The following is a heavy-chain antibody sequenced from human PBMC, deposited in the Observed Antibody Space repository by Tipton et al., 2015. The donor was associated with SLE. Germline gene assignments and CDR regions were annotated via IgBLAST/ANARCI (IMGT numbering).Heavy chain of an antibody. J-gene: IGHJ4*02. V-gene: IGHV3-21*03. CDR2: ISSSSSYI. Sequence: SLRLSCAASGFTFSSYSMNWVRQAPGKGLEWVSSISSSSSYIYYADSVKGRVTISRDNAKNSLYLQMNSLRAEDTAVYYCAREGGNSGAFDYWGQGTLVTVSS. CDR1: GFTFSSYS. CDR3: AREGGNSGAFDY. D-gene: IGHD4-23*01.